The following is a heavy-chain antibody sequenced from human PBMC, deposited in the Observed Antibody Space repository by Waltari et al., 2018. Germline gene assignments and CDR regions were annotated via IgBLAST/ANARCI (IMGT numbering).Heavy chain of an antibody. CDR1: GFTFSDYY. V-gene: IGHV3-11*01. J-gene: IGHJ4*02. CDR3: VRDERWLHLIGTFDS. Sequence: QVLLVESGGGLVKPGGSLRLSCAASGFTFSDYYMSWVRQAPGKGVEGVSHISGMGRTTNYAASVKGRFTISRDNAKNSVFLQLNSLRADDTAMYYCVRDERWLHLIGTFDSWGQGTLVTVSS. D-gene: IGHD3-9*01. CDR2: ISGMGRTT.